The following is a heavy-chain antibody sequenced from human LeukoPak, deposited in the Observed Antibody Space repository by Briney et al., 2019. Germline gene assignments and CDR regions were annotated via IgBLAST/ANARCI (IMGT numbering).Heavy chain of an antibody. V-gene: IGHV4-30-4*08. D-gene: IGHD5-12*01. CDR1: GGPISSGDYY. Sequence: PSETLSLTCTVSGGPISSGDYYWSWIRQPPGKGLEWIGYIYYSGSTYYNPSLKSRVTISVDTSKNQFSLKLSSVTAADTAVYYCARGPRGYSGYDRNPPPSYWGQGTLVTVSS. CDR2: IYYSGST. J-gene: IGHJ4*02. CDR3: ARGPRGYSGYDRNPPPSY.